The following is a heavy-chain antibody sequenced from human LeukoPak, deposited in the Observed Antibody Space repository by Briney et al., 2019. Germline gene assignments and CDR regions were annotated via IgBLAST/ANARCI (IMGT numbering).Heavy chain of an antibody. J-gene: IGHJ6*03. CDR2: ISGSGGST. D-gene: IGHD3-22*01. CDR3: AKRRLRSDYYDSSGYDYYYYYMDV. CDR1: GFTFSSYA. Sequence: GGSLRLSCAASGFTFSSYAMSWVRQAPGKGLEWVSAISGSGGSTYYADSVKGRFTISRDNSKNALYLQMNSLRAEDTAVYHCAKRRLRSDYYDSSGYDYYYYYMDVWGKGTTVTVSS. V-gene: IGHV3-23*01.